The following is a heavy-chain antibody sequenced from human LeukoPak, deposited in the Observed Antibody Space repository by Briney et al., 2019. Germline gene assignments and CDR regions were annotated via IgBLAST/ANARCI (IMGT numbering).Heavy chain of an antibody. CDR1: GYSISSGYY. Sequence: SETLSLTCTVSGYSISSGYYWGWIRQSPGKGLEWIGTIYYTGSTYYNPSLKSRVTISVDTSKNQFSLKLSSVTAADTAVYYCARFYYYYYYMDVWGKGTTVTISS. CDR2: IYYTGST. V-gene: IGHV4-38-2*02. CDR3: ARFYYYYYYMDV. J-gene: IGHJ6*03.